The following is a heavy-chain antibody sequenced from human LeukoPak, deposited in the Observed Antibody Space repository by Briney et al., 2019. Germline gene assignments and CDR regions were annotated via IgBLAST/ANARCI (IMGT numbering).Heavy chain of an antibody. CDR3: ASTYYYDSSGYYPSDY. CDR2: ISSNGGTT. CDR1: GFTFSNNA. V-gene: IGHV3-64*03. J-gene: IGHJ4*02. Sequence: GGSLRLSCSASGFTFSNNAMHWVRQAPGKGLEFVSAISSNGGTTYYADSVKGRFTISRDNSKKTLYLQMSSLRAEDTAVYYCASTYYYDSSGYYPSDYWGQGTLVTVSS. D-gene: IGHD3-22*01.